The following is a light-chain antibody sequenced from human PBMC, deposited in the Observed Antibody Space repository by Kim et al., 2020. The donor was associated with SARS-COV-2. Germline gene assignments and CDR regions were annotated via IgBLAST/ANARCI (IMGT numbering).Light chain of an antibody. CDR2: GKN. CDR3: NSRDSNDNVV. Sequence: VALGQTVRITCQGDSLRSYYATWYQQKPGQAPILVIYGKNNRPSGIPDRFSGSSSGNTASLTITGTRAGDEADYYCNSRDSNDNVVFGGGTQLTVL. J-gene: IGLJ2*01. CDR1: SLRSYY. V-gene: IGLV3-19*01.